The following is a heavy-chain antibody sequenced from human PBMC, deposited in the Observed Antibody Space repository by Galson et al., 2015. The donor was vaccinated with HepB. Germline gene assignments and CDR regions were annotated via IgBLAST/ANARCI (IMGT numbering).Heavy chain of an antibody. J-gene: IGHJ6*02. V-gene: IGHV3-48*03. CDR3: ARDFATYYYGSGIGGMDV. D-gene: IGHD3-10*01. CDR1: GFTFSSYE. Sequence: SLRLSCVASGFTFSSYEMNWVRQAPGKGLAWVSYISSSGSAIYYADSVKGRFTISRDQAKNSLYLQMNSLRAEDTAVYYCARDFATYYYGSGIGGMDVWGQGTTVTVSS. CDR2: ISSSGSAI.